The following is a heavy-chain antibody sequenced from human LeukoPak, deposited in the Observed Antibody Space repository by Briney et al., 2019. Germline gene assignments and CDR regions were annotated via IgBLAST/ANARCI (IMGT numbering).Heavy chain of an antibody. CDR3: ARGLVVPAAISYYYYYGMDV. Sequence: PGGSLRLSCAASGFTFSSYSMNWVRQAPGKGLEWVSSISSSSSYIYYADSVKGRFTISRDNAKNSLYLQMNSLRAEDTAVYYCARGLVVPAAISYYYYYGMDVWGQGTTVTV. CDR2: ISSSSSYI. CDR1: GFTFSSYS. V-gene: IGHV3-21*01. J-gene: IGHJ6*02. D-gene: IGHD2-2*01.